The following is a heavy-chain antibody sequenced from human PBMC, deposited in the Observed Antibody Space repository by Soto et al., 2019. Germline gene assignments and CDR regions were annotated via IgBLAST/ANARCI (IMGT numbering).Heavy chain of an antibody. Sequence: QVQLQESGPGLVKPSETLSLTCTVSGGSIRRYYWSWIRQPPGKGLEWIGYIYYSGSTNYNPSLKSRVTISVDTSKNQFSLKLSSVTAADTAVYYCARNYGHAFDIWGQGTMVTVSS. CDR2: IYYSGST. J-gene: IGHJ3*02. D-gene: IGHD1-7*01. CDR3: ARNYGHAFDI. CDR1: GGSIRRYY. V-gene: IGHV4-59*01.